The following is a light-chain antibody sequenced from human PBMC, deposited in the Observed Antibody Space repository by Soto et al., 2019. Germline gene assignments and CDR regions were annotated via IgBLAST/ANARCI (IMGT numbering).Light chain of an antibody. CDR3: QQSYSTPRT. CDR1: PSISNA. Sequence: DIQMTQSPSSLSASVGSRVTITCRASPSISNALNWYEQKSGKAPKLLIYAASILQTGVPSRFSGSGSGTDFTLTISSLQPEDFATYYCQQSYSTPRTFGQGTKVEIK. CDR2: AAS. V-gene: IGKV1-39*01. J-gene: IGKJ1*01.